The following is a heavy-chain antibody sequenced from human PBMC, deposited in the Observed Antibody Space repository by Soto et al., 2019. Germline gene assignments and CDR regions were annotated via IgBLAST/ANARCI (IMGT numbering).Heavy chain of an antibody. CDR3: ASRRASSRHCVMDV. CDR2: IYPADPDT. V-gene: IGHV5-51*01. CDR1: GYSFTSYW. J-gene: IGHJ6*02. D-gene: IGHD2-2*01. Sequence: PGESLKISCKGSGYSFTSYWIGWVRQMPGKGLEWMGIIYPADPDTSYSPSFQGQVTLSADKSIRTAYLPWSSLKASHTAMYYRASRRASSRHCVMDVWGQGTTVTASS.